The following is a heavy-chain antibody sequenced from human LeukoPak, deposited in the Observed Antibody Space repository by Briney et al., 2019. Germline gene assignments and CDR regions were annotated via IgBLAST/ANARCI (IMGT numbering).Heavy chain of an antibody. J-gene: IGHJ4*02. D-gene: IGHD2-15*01. V-gene: IGHV3-11*06. CDR2: ISGSSSYT. CDR1: GFTFSDYY. Sequence: PGGSLRLSCAASGFTFSDYYMSWIRQAPGKGLEWISYISGSSSYTNYADSVKGRFTISRDNAKNSLYLQVNSLRAEDTAVYYCARGVRDPAAVRAATTLDYWGQGTLVTVSS. CDR3: ARGVRDPAAVRAATTLDY.